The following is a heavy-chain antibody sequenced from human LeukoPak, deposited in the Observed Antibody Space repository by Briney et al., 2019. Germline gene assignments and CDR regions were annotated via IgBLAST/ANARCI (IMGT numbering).Heavy chain of an antibody. CDR2: INPSGDST. V-gene: IGHV1-46*01. CDR3: ASVLYCGADCYSGRYFYDY. Sequence: ASVKVSCKASGYTFTSYDMHWVRQAPGQGLEWMGIINPSGDSTSYAQKFQGRVTMTRDTSTSTVYMELSSLRSEDTAVYYCASVLYCGADCYSGRYFYDYWGQGTLVTVSS. D-gene: IGHD2-21*02. J-gene: IGHJ4*02. CDR1: GYTFTSYD.